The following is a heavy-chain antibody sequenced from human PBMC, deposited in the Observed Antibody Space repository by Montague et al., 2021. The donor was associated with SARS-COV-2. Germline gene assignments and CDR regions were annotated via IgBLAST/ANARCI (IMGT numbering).Heavy chain of an antibody. Sequence: CAISGDSVSSHIATWNRIRQSPSKGLEWLGRTYYRSKWYNDYAVSVKSRVIINPDTSNNRISLQLNSVTPEDTAVYYCARAYCGGDCYFYWYFDIWGLGALVTVSS. CDR2: TYYRSKWYN. D-gene: IGHD2-21*02. CDR1: GDSVSSHIAT. V-gene: IGHV6-1*01. CDR3: ARAYCGGDCYFYWYFDI. J-gene: IGHJ2*01.